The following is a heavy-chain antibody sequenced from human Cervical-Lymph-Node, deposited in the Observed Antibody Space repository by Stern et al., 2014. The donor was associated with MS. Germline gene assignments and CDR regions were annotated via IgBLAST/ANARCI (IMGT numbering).Heavy chain of an antibody. CDR3: ARDDLRSYYGMDV. CDR2: ITSTGYR. CDR1: GFTFSTYY. Sequence: VQLVESRAGVVKPGGSLSLSCAASGFTFSTYYIHWVRQAPGKGLEGVSSITSTGYRYNADSMKGRFTISRENAKNTLYLHMNSLRAEDTAVYYCARDDLRSYYGMDVWGQGTTVTVSS. V-gene: IGHV3-69-1*01. J-gene: IGHJ6*02.